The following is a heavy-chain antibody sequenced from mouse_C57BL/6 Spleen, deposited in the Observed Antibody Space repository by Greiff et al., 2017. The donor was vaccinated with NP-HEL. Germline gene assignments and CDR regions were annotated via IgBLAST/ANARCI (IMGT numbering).Heavy chain of an antibody. Sequence: VKLQQPGAELVKPGASVKMSCKASGYTFTSYWITWVKQRPGQGLEWIGDIYPGSGSTNYNEKFKSKATLTVDTSSSTAYMQLSSLTSEDSAVYYCARERIYYDTWFAYWGQGTLVTVSA. CDR1: GYTFTSYW. V-gene: IGHV1-55*01. J-gene: IGHJ3*01. CDR3: ARERIYYDTWFAY. D-gene: IGHD2-4*01. CDR2: IYPGSGST.